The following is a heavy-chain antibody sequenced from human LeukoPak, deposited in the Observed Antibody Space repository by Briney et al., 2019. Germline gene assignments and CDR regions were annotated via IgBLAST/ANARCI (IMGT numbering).Heavy chain of an antibody. V-gene: IGHV4-39*07. J-gene: IGHJ4*02. Sequence: SETLSLTCTVSGDSFTSVTDYWAWIRQPPGKGLEWIASGDYSGGTYYNPSLESRVAISADMSKNQFSLRLSSVTAADTAFYYCARDKGYSYGPFDFWGQGTLVTVSS. CDR2: GDYSGGT. D-gene: IGHD5-18*01. CDR3: ARDKGYSYGPFDF. CDR1: GDSFTSVTDY.